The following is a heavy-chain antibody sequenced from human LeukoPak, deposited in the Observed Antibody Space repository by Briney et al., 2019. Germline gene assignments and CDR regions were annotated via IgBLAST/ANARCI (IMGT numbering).Heavy chain of an antibody. D-gene: IGHD6-6*01. J-gene: IGHJ4*02. CDR2: IYYSGST. Sequence: SETLSLTCTVSGGSINTSSYFWGWIRQPPGKGLEWIGNIYYSGSTYYNPSLRSRVTISVDTSKNQSSLRLSSVTAADTAVYYCASDKRPFDYWGQGTLVTVSS. CDR1: GGSINTSSYF. V-gene: IGHV4-39*01. CDR3: ASDKRPFDY.